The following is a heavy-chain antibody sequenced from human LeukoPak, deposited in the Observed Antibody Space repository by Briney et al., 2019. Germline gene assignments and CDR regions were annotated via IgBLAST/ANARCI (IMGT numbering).Heavy chain of an antibody. J-gene: IGHJ6*02. V-gene: IGHV3-30*18. D-gene: IGHD3-22*01. CDR1: GFTFSSYG. CDR3: AKVPDSSGYTYYYYGMDV. Sequence: GRSLRLSCAASGFTFSSYGMHWVRQAPGKGLEWAAVISYDGSNKYYADSVKGRFTISRDNSKNTLYLQMNSLRAEDTAVYYCAKVPDSSGYTYYYYGMDVWDQGTTVTVSS. CDR2: ISYDGSNK.